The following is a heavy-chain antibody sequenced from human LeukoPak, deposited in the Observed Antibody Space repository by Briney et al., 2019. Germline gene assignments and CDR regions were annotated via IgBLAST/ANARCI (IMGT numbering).Heavy chain of an antibody. V-gene: IGHV4-59*01. CDR3: ARAGEGYYGSGSYYTEFDY. J-gene: IGHJ4*02. CDR2: IYYSGST. D-gene: IGHD3-10*01. Sequence: SETLSLTCTVSGGSISSYYWSWIRQPPGKGLEWIGYIYYSGSTNYNPSLKSRVTISVDTSKNQFSLQLSSVTAADTAVYYCARAGEGYYGSGSYYTEFDYWGQGTLVTVSS. CDR1: GGSISSYY.